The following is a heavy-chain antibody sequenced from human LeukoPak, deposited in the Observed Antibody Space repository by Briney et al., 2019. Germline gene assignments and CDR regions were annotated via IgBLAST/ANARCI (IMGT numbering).Heavy chain of an antibody. J-gene: IGHJ4*02. V-gene: IGHV3-7*03. CDR1: GFTFSSYS. CDR3: ARDTPFGAY. Sequence: GGSLRLSCAASGFTFSSYSMNWVRQAPGKGLEWVANIKQDGSEKNYVDSVKGRFTISRDNAKNSLYLQVNSLRAEDTAVYYCARDTPFGAYWGQGTLVTVSS. D-gene: IGHD3-16*01. CDR2: IKQDGSEK.